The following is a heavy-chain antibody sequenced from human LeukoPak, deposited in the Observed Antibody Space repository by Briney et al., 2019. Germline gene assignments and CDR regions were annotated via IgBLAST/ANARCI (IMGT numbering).Heavy chain of an antibody. CDR1: GGSISSYY. CDR2: IYTSGST. Sequence: SETLPLTCTVSGGSISSYYWSWIRQPPGRGLEWIGYIYTSGSTNYNPSLKSRVTISVDTSKNQVSLKVSSVTAADTAVYYCARAPTKIYYYMDVWGKGTTVTVSS. J-gene: IGHJ6*03. D-gene: IGHD5-24*01. V-gene: IGHV4-4*09. CDR3: ARAPTKIYYYMDV.